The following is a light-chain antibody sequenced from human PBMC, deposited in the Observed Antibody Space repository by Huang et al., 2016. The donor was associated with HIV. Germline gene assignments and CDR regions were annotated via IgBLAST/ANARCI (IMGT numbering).Light chain of an antibody. CDR1: KAASSYF. CDR2: GPS. Sequence: VVMTQSPGTLSLSPGERASLSCRASKAASSYFLAWYQHQPGQAPRLLSSGPSNRATGVPDRFSVSWAGTDFTLIIDRLEPEDFALYYCQQFGYSPFTFGGGTRLEI. J-gene: IGKJ4*01. V-gene: IGKV3-20*01. CDR3: QQFGYSPFT.